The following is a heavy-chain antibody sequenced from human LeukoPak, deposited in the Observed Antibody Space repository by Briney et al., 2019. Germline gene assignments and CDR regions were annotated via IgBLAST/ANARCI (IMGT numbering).Heavy chain of an antibody. D-gene: IGHD3-10*01. J-gene: IGHJ4*02. V-gene: IGHV4-39*07. CDR3: ARLGSPGAY. CDR2: IYHSGST. CDR1: GGSISSGSYY. Sequence: SETLSLTCTVSGGSISSGSYYWGWVRQPPGKGLEWIGSIYHSGSTYYNPSLKSRVTISVDTSKNQFSLKLSSVTAADTAVYYCARLGSPGAYWGQGTLVTVSS.